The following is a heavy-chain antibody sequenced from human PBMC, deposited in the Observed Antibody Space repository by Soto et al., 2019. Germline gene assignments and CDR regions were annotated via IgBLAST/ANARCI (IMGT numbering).Heavy chain of an antibody. CDR3: ARVLLWFGDLPQRGANFDS. V-gene: IGHV3-23*01. Sequence: EVQLLESGGGLVQPGGSLRVSCAASGFTFSSYAMTWVRQAPGRGLEWVSAISGSGSSTYYADSVRGRFTVSRDNSKNTLYLQMNSRRAEDTAVFYCARVLLWFGDLPQRGANFDSWGQGTLVTVSS. CDR2: ISGSGSST. CDR1: GFTFSSYA. D-gene: IGHD3-10*01. J-gene: IGHJ4*02.